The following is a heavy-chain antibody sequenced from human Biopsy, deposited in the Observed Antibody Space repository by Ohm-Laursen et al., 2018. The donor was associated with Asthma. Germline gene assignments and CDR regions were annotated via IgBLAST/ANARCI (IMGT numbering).Heavy chain of an antibody. CDR1: GGSISSGAYY. J-gene: IGHJ4*02. V-gene: IGHV4-30-4*01. Sequence: TLSLTCTVSGGSISSGAYYWSWVRQPPGKGLEWVGYFYYIGSTYYNPSLKSRVAISLDPSKNQFSLKLSSVTAADTAVYFCARRGGVRRYFDYWGQGTLVTVSS. CDR2: FYYIGST. D-gene: IGHD3-16*01. CDR3: ARRGGVRRYFDY.